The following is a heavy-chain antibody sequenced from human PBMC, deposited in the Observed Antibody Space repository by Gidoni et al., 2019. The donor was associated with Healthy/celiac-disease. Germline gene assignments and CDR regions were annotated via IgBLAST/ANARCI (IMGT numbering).Heavy chain of an antibody. CDR3: ARTGYGSGSYYPRY. CDR2: INHSGST. CDR1: GGSFSGYY. Sequence: QVQLQQWGAGLLKPSETLSLTCAVYGGSFSGYYWSWLRQPPGKGLEWIGEINHSGSTNYNPSLKSRVTISVDTSKNQFSLKLSSVTAADTAVYYCARTGYGSGSYYPRYWGQGTLVTVSS. J-gene: IGHJ4*02. D-gene: IGHD3-10*01. V-gene: IGHV4-34*01.